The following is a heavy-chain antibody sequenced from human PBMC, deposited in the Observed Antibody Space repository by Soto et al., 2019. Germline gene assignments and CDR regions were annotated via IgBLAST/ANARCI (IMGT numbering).Heavy chain of an antibody. CDR3: AHGSGWLSDY. J-gene: IGHJ4*02. CDR1: GFSLSSPAVG. Sequence: QITLKESGPPLVKPTQTLTLTCTFSGFSLSSPAVGVNWIRQPPGKALEWLALIYWDDDKQYSPSLRSRLTITKDTSKYQVVLTMTNVDPVDTATYYCAHGSGWLSDYWGQGTLVTVSS. V-gene: IGHV2-5*02. CDR2: IYWDDDK. D-gene: IGHD6-19*01.